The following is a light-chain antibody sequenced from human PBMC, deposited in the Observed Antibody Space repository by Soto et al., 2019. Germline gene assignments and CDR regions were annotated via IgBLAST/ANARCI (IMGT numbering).Light chain of an antibody. J-gene: IGKJ1*01. CDR2: GAS. CDR1: QSGFSTY. V-gene: IGKV3-20*01. CDR3: HQYGNSPWT. Sequence: EIVLTQSPDTLSLSPGERATLSCRASQSGFSTYLAWFQQKPGQAPRLLIYGASTRAAGVPDRFSGSGSATDFTPTIGRLEPEDFAVYYCHQYGNSPWTLGQGTLVE.